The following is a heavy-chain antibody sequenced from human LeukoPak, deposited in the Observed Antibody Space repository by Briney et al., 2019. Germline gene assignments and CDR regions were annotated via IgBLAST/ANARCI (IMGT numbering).Heavy chain of an antibody. CDR2: IYYSGST. CDR3: ARGTLWFGPRCFDY. D-gene: IGHD3-10*01. J-gene: IGHJ4*02. CDR1: GGSISSYY. V-gene: IGHV4-59*01. Sequence: PSETLSLTCTVSGGSISSYYWSWIRQPPGRGLEWIGYIYYSGSTNYNPSLKSRVTISVDTSKNQFSLKLSSVTAADTAVYYCARGTLWFGPRCFDYWGQGTLVTVSS.